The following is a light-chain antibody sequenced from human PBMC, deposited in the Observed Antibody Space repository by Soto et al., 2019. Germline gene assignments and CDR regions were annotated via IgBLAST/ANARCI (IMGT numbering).Light chain of an antibody. CDR2: DVS. V-gene: IGLV2-14*03. CDR1: SSDVGAYNY. CDR3: SSYTSSNTYV. J-gene: IGLJ1*01. Sequence: QSVLTQPASVSGSPGQSITISCTGTSSDVGAYNYVSWYQQHPGKAPKLMIYDVSNRPSGVSNRFSGSKSGNTASLTISGLQAEDEDDYYCSSYTSSNTYVFGTGTKLTVL.